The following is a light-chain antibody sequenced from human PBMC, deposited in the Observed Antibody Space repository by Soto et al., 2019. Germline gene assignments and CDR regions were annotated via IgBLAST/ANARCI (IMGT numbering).Light chain of an antibody. V-gene: IGKV3-15*01. CDR1: QSVVSN. CDR3: LQYNNWPYT. Sequence: EIVMTQSPATLSVSPGERATLSCRASQSVVSNLAWYQQKPGQAPRLLIYGSTTRATGIPARFSGRWSETEFTLTISSLQSEDFAFYYCLQYNNWPYTFGQGTKLEIE. CDR2: GST. J-gene: IGKJ2*01.